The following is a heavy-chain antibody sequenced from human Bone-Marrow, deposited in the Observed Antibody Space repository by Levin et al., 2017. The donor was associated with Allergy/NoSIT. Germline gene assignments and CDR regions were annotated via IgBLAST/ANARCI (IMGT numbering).Heavy chain of an antibody. D-gene: IGHD3-22*01. Sequence: LAGGSLRLSCAASGFTFSSYGMHWVRQAPGKGLEWVAGISYDGSDQYYADAVRGRFSISRDNSKNTQFLQMNSRTVEDTAVYYCVAEYYDTSGFDFWGQGTLVSVSS. CDR3: VAEYYDTSGFDF. V-gene: IGHV3-30*03. CDR1: GFTFSSYG. CDR2: ISYDGSDQ. J-gene: IGHJ4*02.